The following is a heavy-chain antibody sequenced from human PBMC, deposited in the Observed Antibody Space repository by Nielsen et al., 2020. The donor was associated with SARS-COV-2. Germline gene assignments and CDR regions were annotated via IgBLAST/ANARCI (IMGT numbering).Heavy chain of an antibody. CDR2: IWYDGSNK. D-gene: IGHD6-6*01. Sequence: GESLKISCAASGFTFSNYGTHWVRQAPGKGLEWVAVIWYDGSNKYYADSVKGRFIISRDNSKNTLYLQMNSLRAEDTAVYYCAREEYSRSSEDYWGQGTLVTVSS. CDR3: AREEYSRSSEDY. V-gene: IGHV3-33*01. J-gene: IGHJ4*02. CDR1: GFTFSNYG.